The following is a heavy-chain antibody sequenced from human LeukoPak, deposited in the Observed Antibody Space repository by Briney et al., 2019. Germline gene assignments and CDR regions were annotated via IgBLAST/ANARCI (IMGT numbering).Heavy chain of an antibody. D-gene: IGHD2-2*01. V-gene: IGHV1-18*01. CDR2: ISAYNGNT. J-gene: IGHJ1*01. Sequence: ASVKVSCKASGYTFTSYGISWVRQAPGQGLEWMGWISAYNGNTNYAKKLKGRVTMTTDTSTDTAYMELRSLRSDDTAVYYCARDLYCSGSSCYAGYFQHWGQGTLVTVSS. CDR3: ARDLYCSGSSCYAGYFQH. CDR1: GYTFTSYG.